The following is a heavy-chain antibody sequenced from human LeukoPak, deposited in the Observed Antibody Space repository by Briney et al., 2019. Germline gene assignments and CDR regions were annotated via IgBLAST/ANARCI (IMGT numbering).Heavy chain of an antibody. V-gene: IGHV3-53*01. J-gene: IGHJ6*04. CDR2: IYSGGRT. CDR1: GLTISSNY. Sequence: GGSLRLSCAASGLTISSNYMSWVRQAPGKGLECVSVIYSGGRTYYADSVKGRFTISRDNSKNTLYLQMNSLRGEDTAVYYCARVPHYHYVMDVWGKGTTVTVSS. CDR3: ARVPHYHYVMDV.